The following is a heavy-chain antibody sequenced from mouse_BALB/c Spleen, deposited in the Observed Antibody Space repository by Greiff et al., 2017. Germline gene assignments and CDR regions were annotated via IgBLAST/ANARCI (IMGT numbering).Heavy chain of an antibody. J-gene: IGHJ3*01. CDR2: ISSGGGST. CDR1: GFAFSSYD. CDR3: ARQRLTPFAY. D-gene: IGHD3-2*02. Sequence: DVMLVESGGGLVKPGGSLKLSCAASGFAFSSYDMSWVRQTPEKRLEWVAYISSGGGSTYYPDTVKGRFTISRDNAKNTLYLQMSSLKSEDTAMYYCARQRLTPFAYWGQGTLVTVSA. V-gene: IGHV5-12-1*01.